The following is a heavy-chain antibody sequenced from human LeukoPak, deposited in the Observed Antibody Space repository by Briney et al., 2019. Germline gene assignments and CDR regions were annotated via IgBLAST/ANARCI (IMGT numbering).Heavy chain of an antibody. V-gene: IGHV1-2*02. J-gene: IGHJ3*02. Sequence: ASVKVSCKASGYTFTGYYMHWVRQAPGQGLEWMGWINPNSGGTNYAQKFQGRVNMTRDTSISTAYMELSRLRSDDTAVYYCARLYYYDSSGYSVTNDAFDIWGQGTMVTVSS. CDR2: INPNSGGT. CDR3: ARLYYYDSSGYSVTNDAFDI. D-gene: IGHD3-22*01. CDR1: GYTFTGYY.